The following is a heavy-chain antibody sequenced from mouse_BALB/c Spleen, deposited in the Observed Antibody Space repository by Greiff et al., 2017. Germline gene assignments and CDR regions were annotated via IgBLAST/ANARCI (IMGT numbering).Heavy chain of an antibody. D-gene: IGHD4-1*01. CDR3: ARDEWGNWAWFAD. J-gene: IGHJ3*01. Sequence: EVQGVESGGGLVQPGGSLRLSCATSGFTFSDFYMEWVRQPPGNRLEWIAASRNKANDYTTEYSASVKGRFIVSRDTSQSILYLQMNALRAEDTAIYYCARDEWGNWAWFADWGQGTLVTVSA. CDR2: SRNKANDYTT. V-gene: IGHV7-1*02. CDR1: GFTFSDFY.